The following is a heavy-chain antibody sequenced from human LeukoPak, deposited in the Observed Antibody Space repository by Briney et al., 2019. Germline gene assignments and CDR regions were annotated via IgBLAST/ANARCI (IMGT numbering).Heavy chain of an antibody. V-gene: IGHV3-74*01. CDR3: ARGYCSSTSCYNDDYYYYMDV. J-gene: IGHJ6*03. CDR1: GFTFSSYW. Sequence: GGSLRLSCAASGFTFSSYWMHWVRQAPGKGLVWVSRINSDGSSTSYADSVKGRFTISRDNAKNTLYLQMNNLRAEDTAVYYCARGYCSSTSCYNDDYYYYMDVWGKGTTVTVSS. CDR2: INSDGSST. D-gene: IGHD2-2*02.